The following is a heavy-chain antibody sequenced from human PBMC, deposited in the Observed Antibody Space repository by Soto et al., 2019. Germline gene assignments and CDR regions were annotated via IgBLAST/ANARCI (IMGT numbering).Heavy chain of an antibody. V-gene: IGHV4-61*01. D-gene: IGHD4-17*01. CDR2: IYYSGST. J-gene: IGHJ5*02. Sequence: QVQLQESGPGLVKPSETLSLTCTVSGGSVSSGSYYWSWIRQPPGKGLEWIGYIYYSGSTNYNPPLKSRVTISVDPSKNQFSLKLSSVTAADTAVYYCARFGDSSDPWGQGTLVTVSS. CDR3: ARFGDSSDP. CDR1: GGSVSSGSYY.